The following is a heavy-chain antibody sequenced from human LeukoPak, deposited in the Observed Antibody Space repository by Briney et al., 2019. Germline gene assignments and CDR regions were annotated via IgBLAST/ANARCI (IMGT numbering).Heavy chain of an antibody. CDR1: GYTFTSYG. CDR2: ISAYNGNT. D-gene: IGHD3-3*01. V-gene: IGHV1-18*01. J-gene: IGHJ6*02. Sequence: ASVKVSCKASGYTFTSYGISWVRQAPGQGLEWVGWISAYNGNTNYAQKLQGRVTMTTDTSTSTAYMELRSLRSDDTAVYYCARDFWSGYYTYYYYYGMDVWGQGTTVTVSS. CDR3: ARDFWSGYYTYYYYYGMDV.